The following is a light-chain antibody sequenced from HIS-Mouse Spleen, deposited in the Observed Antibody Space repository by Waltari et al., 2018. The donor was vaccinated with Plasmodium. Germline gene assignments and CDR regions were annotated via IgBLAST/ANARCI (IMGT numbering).Light chain of an antibody. CDR2: EDS. J-gene: IGLJ3*02. Sequence: SYELTQPPSVSVSPGQTARIPCSGDALPTKYHYWYQQKSGQAPVLVIYEDSKRPSGIPERFSGSSSGTMATLTISGAQVEDEADYYCYSTDSSGNHRVFGGGTKLTVL. V-gene: IGLV3-10*01. CDR3: YSTDSSGNHRV. CDR1: ALPTKY.